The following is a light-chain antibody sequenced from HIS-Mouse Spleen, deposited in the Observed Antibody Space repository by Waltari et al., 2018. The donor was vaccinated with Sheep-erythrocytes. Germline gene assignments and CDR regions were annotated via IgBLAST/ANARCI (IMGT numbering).Light chain of an antibody. V-gene: IGKV1-12*01. CDR1: QGINSW. Sequence: DIQMTQSPSSVSASVGDRVTITCRASQGINSWLAWYQQKPGKAPKLLIYAASSLQRGVPSRFSGSGSEADFTLTISSLQTEDFATYYCLQDYNYPYTFGQGTKLEIK. CDR2: AAS. CDR3: LQDYNYPYT. J-gene: IGKJ2*01.